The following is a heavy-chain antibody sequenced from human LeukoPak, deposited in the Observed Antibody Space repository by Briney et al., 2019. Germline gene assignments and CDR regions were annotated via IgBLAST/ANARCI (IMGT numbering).Heavy chain of an antibody. V-gene: IGHV1-18*01. Sequence: ASVKVSCKASGYTFTSYGISWVRQAPGQGLEWMGWISAYNGNTNYAQKLQGRVTMTTDTSTSTAYMELNRLEFEDTAMFYCATSFTMFRGLVGAGAFDIWGQGTMV. J-gene: IGHJ3*02. CDR1: GYTFTSYG. CDR2: ISAYNGNT. D-gene: IGHD3-10*01. CDR3: ATSFTMFRGLVGAGAFDI.